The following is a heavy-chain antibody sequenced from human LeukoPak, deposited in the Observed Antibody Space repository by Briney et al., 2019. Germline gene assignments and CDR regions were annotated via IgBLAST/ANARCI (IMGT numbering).Heavy chain of an antibody. CDR3: ARLGYCSGGSCYSHYMDV. Sequence: SETLSLTCAVYGGSFSGYYWSWIRQPPGKGLEWIGEINHSGSTNYNPSLKSRVTISVDTSKNQFSLKLSSVTAADTAVYYCARLGYCSGGSCYSHYMDVWGKGTTVTVSS. CDR1: GGSFSGYY. D-gene: IGHD2-15*01. J-gene: IGHJ6*03. CDR2: INHSGST. V-gene: IGHV4-34*01.